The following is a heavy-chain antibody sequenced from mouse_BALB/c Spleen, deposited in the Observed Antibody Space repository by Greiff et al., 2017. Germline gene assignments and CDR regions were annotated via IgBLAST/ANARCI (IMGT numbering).Heavy chain of an antibody. J-gene: IGHJ4*01. V-gene: IGHV5-12-1*01. D-gene: IGHD3-2*01. CDR1: GFAFSSYD. CDR3: ARKGTARDYYAMDY. CDR2: ISSGGGST. Sequence: EVMLVESGGGLVKPGGSLKLSCAASGFAFSSYDMSWVRQTPEKRLEWVAYISSGGGSTYYPDTVKGRFTISRDNAKNTLYLQMSSLKSEDTAMYYCARKGTARDYYAMDYWGQGTSVTVSS.